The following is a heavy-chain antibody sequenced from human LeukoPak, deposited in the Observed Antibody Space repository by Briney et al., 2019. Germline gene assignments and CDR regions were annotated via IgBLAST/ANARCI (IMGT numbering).Heavy chain of an antibody. D-gene: IGHD1-14*01. CDR3: ARGPSITTVSYFQY. CDR1: GFTFSSCV. J-gene: IGHJ4*02. V-gene: IGHV3-30*01. CDR2: ISYDGSNT. Sequence: PGGSLRLSCAASGFTFSSCVMHWVRQAPGKGLEWVAVISYDGSNTNYGDSVKGQFTISRDNLKNTLYLQMNSLRAEDTALYYCARGPSITTVSYFQYWGQGTLVTVSS.